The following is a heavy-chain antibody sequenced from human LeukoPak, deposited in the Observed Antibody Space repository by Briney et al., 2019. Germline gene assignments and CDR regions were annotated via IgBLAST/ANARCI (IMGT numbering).Heavy chain of an antibody. CDR3: ARGIHSSSWYGSYYYYYYYMDV. CDR1: GGSFSGYY. J-gene: IGHJ6*03. D-gene: IGHD6-13*01. CDR2: INHSGST. Sequence: SETLSLTCAVYGGSFSGYYWSWIRQPPGKGPEWIGEINHSGSTNYNPSLKSRVTISVDTSKNQFSLKLSSVTAADTAVYYCARGIHSSSWYGSYYYYYYYMDVWGKGTTVTVSS. V-gene: IGHV4-34*01.